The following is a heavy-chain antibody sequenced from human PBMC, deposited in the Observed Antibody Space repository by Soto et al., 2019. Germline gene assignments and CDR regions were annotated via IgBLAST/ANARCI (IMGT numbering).Heavy chain of an antibody. CDR2: MKQDGSEK. CDR1: GFTFSSYW. Sequence: SLRLSCAASGFTFSSYWMSWVRQAPGKGLEWVANMKQDGSEKYYVDSVKGRFTISRDNAKNSLYLQMNSLRAEDTAVYYCARYSGSYSFEYWGQGTLVTVSS. CDR3: ARYSGSYSFEY. V-gene: IGHV3-7*03. D-gene: IGHD1-26*01. J-gene: IGHJ4*02.